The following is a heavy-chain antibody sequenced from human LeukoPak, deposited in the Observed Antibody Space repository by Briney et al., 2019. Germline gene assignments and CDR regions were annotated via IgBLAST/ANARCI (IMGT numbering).Heavy chain of an antibody. Sequence: PSETLSLTCTVSGGSISSYYWSWIRQPPGKGLEWIGYIYYSGSTNYNPSLKSRVTISVDTSKNQFSLKLSSVTAADTAVYYCARDRLLAAFDIWGQGTMVTVSS. CDR1: GGSISSYY. V-gene: IGHV4-59*01. D-gene: IGHD2-15*01. J-gene: IGHJ3*02. CDR2: IYYSGST. CDR3: ARDRLLAAFDI.